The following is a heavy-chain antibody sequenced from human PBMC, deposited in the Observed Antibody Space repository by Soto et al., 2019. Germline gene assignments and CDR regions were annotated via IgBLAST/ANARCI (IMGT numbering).Heavy chain of an antibody. D-gene: IGHD2-2*01. CDR1: GFTFSNAW. CDR2: IRSRAYGGTT. Sequence: PGGSLRLSCAASGFTFSNAWMSWFRQAPGKGLEWISFIRSRAYGGTTEDAASVKGRFTISRDDSRNIAYLQMNSLKTEDTAVYYCARVPYCASTSCYGGFHYWGQGTLVTVSS. J-gene: IGHJ4*02. CDR3: ARVPYCASTSCYGGFHY. V-gene: IGHV3-49*03.